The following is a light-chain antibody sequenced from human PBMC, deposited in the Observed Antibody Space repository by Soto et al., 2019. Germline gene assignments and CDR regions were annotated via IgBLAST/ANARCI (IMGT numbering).Light chain of an antibody. CDR3: SSYTSSSTFP. V-gene: IGLV2-14*01. CDR2: DVS. CDR1: SSDVGGYNY. J-gene: IGLJ1*01. Sequence: QSVLTQPASVSGSPGQSIIISCTGTSSDVGGYNYVSWYQQHPGKAPKLMIYDVSNRPSGVSNRFSGSKSGNTASLTISGLQAEDEADYYCSSYTSSSTFPFGTGTKVTVL.